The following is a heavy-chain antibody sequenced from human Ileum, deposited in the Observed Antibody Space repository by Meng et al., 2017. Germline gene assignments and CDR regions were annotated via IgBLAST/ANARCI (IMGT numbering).Heavy chain of an antibody. CDR3: ARDRGGSYYFDY. CDR2: IYYSGST. J-gene: IGHJ4*02. D-gene: IGHD2-15*01. V-gene: IGHV4-30-4*01. CDR1: GGSISIGDSY. Sequence: QVQLQESGPGLLKSSQTLSLTGTVSGGSISIGDSYWSWVRQPPGKGLEWIGYIYYSGSTYYNPSLKSRAIMSVDTSKNHFSLKLSSVTAADTAVYYCARDRGGSYYFDYWGQGTLVTVSS.